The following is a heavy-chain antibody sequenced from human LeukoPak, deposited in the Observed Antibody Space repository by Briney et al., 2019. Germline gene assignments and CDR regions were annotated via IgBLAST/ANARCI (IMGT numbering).Heavy chain of an antibody. CDR3: ARSGTAAAHFDY. V-gene: IGHV3-21*01. D-gene: IGHD6-13*01. CDR2: ISSSSSYI. Sequence: GGSLRLSCAASGFSFSSYSMNWVRQAPGKGLEWVSSISSSSSYIYHADSVKGRFTISRDNAKNSLYLQMNSLRAEDTAVYYCARSGTAAAHFDYWGQGTLVTVSS. J-gene: IGHJ4*02. CDR1: GFSFSSYS.